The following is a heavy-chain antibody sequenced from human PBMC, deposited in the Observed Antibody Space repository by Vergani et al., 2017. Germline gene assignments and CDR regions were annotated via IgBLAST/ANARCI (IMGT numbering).Heavy chain of an antibody. CDR1: GFTFRNYA. CDR3: AREQVQYYYDSSGYYSYYFDY. Sequence: EVQLLESGGGLAQPGGSLRLSCAASGFTFRNYAMTWVRQAPGKGLEWVSIISDNGGTTYYADSVKGRFTISRDNAKNSLYLQMNSLRAEDTAVYYCAREQVQYYYDSSGYYSYYFDYWGQGTLVTVSS. V-gene: IGHV3-23*01. CDR2: ISDNGGTT. D-gene: IGHD3-22*01. J-gene: IGHJ4*02.